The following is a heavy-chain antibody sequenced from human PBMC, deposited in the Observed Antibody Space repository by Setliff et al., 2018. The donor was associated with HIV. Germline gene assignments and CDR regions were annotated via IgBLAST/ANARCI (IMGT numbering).Heavy chain of an antibody. CDR2: ISGNGGST. Sequence: GGSLRLSCAASGFTFSSYAMSWVRQAPGKGLEWVSGISGNGGSTRYADSVKGRFTISRDNAKNSLYLQMNSLRAEDTAVYYCASWYYYDSSGPEAFDIWGQGTMVTVSS. CDR3: ASWYYYDSSGPEAFDI. D-gene: IGHD3-22*01. J-gene: IGHJ3*02. CDR1: GFTFSSYA. V-gene: IGHV3-23*01.